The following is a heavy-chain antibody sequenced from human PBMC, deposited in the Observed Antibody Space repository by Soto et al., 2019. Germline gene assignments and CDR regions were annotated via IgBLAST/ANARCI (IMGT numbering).Heavy chain of an antibody. V-gene: IGHV2-5*02. CDR1: GFSLNTSGVG. CDR3: PHRKFRGYTYGFVS. Sequence: SGPTLVNPTQTLTLTCTFSGFSLNTSGVGVGWVRQPPGKALEWVALIYWDDAKQYSPSLKSRLTITKDTSKNQVVLTMTNLDPADTATYYCPHRKFRGYTYGFVSWGQGTLVTVSS. CDR2: IYWDDAK. D-gene: IGHD5-18*01. J-gene: IGHJ4*02.